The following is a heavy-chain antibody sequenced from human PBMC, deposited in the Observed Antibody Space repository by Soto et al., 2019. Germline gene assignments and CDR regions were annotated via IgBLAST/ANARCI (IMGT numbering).Heavy chain of an antibody. CDR3: SFWSGYLYYMDV. J-gene: IGHJ6*03. CDR1: GGSISSGGYY. V-gene: IGHV4-31*03. D-gene: IGHD3-3*01. CDR2: IYYSGST. Sequence: QVQLQESGPGLVKPSQTLSLTCTVSGGSISSGGYYWSWIRQHPGKGLEWIGYIYYSGSTYYNPSLKRRVTLSVDTSKNQFSLKLSSVTAADTAVYYCSFWSGYLYYMDVWGKGTTVTVSS.